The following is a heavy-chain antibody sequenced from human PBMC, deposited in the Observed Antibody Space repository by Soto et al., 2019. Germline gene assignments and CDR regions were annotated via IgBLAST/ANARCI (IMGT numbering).Heavy chain of an antibody. V-gene: IGHV3-23*01. Sequence: GGSLRLSCEASGFTFSDHAMSWVRRAPGKGLEWVAAISDSVHGAVYADSVKGRFTISRDNSKNTLYLQMNSLRGEDTGVYYFAREPCSAWLTGIFDFWGQGTVVTVSS. J-gene: IGHJ4*01. CDR2: ISDSVHGA. D-gene: IGHD2-15*01. CDR1: GFTFSDHA. CDR3: AREPCSAWLTGIFDF.